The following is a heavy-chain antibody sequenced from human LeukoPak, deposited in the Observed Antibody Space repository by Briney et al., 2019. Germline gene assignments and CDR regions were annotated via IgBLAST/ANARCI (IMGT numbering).Heavy chain of an antibody. CDR1: GYTFTGYY. CDR2: INPNSGGT. J-gene: IGHJ3*02. D-gene: IGHD4-17*01. Sequence: ASVKVSCKASGYTFTGYYMHWVRQASGQGLEWMGWINPNSGGTNYAQKFQGRVTMTRDTSISTAYMELSRLRSDDTAVYYCARSITVTNAFDIWGQGTMVTVSS. V-gene: IGHV1-2*02. CDR3: ARSITVTNAFDI.